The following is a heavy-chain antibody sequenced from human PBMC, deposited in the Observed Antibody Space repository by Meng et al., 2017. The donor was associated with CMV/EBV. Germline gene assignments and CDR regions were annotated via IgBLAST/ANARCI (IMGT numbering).Heavy chain of an antibody. D-gene: IGHD2-2*02. V-gene: IGHV3-21*01. CDR1: GFTFSSYS. CDR3: AAYCSSTSCYI. Sequence: GGSLRLSCAASGFTFSSYSMNWVRQAPGKGLEWVSSISSSSSYIYYADSVKGRFTISRDNAKNLLYLQMNSLRAEDTAVYYCAAYCSSTSCYIWGQGTLVTVSS. CDR2: ISSSSSYI. J-gene: IGHJ4*02.